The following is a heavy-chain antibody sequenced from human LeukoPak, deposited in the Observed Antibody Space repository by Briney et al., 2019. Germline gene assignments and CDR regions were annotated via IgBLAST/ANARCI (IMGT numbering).Heavy chain of an antibody. CDR2: VSSSSSYI. CDR1: GFTFNKYN. V-gene: IGHV3-21*01. D-gene: IGHD1-1*01. Sequence: PGGSLRLSCAASGFTFNKYNMNWVRQAPGKGLEWVSSVSSSSSYIYYADSVKGRFTISRDNAKNSLSLQMNSLRAEDTAVYYCARDQRATASTGSYFDYWGQGTLVTVSS. J-gene: IGHJ4*02. CDR3: ARDQRATASTGSYFDY.